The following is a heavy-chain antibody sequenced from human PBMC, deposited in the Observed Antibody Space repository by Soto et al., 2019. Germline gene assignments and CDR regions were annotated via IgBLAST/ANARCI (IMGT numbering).Heavy chain of an antibody. V-gene: IGHV1-69*08. J-gene: IGHJ4*02. CDR3: ARDPGDC. CDR2: IIPILGIA. Sequence: QVQLVQSGAEVKKPGSSVKVSCEASGGTFSSYTISWVRQAPGQGLEWMGRIIPILGIANYAQKFLGRVAITADTSTNPAYMELSSLRSEDTAVYSCARDPGDCLGQGTLVTVSS. CDR1: GGTFSSYT.